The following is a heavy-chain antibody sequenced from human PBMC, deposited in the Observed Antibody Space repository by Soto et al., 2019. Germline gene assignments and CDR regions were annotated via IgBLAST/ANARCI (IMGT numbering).Heavy chain of an antibody. D-gene: IGHD6-19*01. V-gene: IGHV1-18*01. J-gene: IGHJ4*02. CDR1: GYTFTSYG. CDR3: ARDLAVGLVDY. Sequence: QVQLVQSGAEVKKPGASVKVSCKASGYTFTSYGISWVRQAPGQGLEWMGWISAYNGNTKYAQKLQGRVTMTTDTATSRAYMEVRSLRSDDTAVYYCARDLAVGLVDYWGQGTLVTVSS. CDR2: ISAYNGNT.